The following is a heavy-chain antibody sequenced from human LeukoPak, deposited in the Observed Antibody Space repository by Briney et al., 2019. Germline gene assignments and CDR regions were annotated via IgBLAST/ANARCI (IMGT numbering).Heavy chain of an antibody. Sequence: GGSLRLSCAASGFTFSSYAMSWVRQAPGKGLEWVSGISGSGGNTYYTDSVKGRFTISRDNSKKTLFLQMNSLRAEDTAVYYCAKEPGEGAGSYYNYWGQGTLVTVSS. V-gene: IGHV3-23*01. D-gene: IGHD3-10*01. CDR3: AKEPGEGAGSYYNY. J-gene: IGHJ4*02. CDR2: ISGSGGNT. CDR1: GFTFSSYA.